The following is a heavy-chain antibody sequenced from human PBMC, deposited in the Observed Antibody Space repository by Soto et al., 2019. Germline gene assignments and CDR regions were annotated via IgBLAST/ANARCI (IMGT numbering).Heavy chain of an antibody. V-gene: IGHV1-69*06. Sequence: QVQLVQSGAEVKKPGSSVKVSCKASGGTFSSYAISWVRQAPGQGLEWMGGIIPIFGTANYAQKFQGRVTITADKSTSTAYMELSRLRSEDTAVYYCARGYCSGGSCYGYYYYGMDVWGQGTTVTVSS. D-gene: IGHD2-15*01. CDR3: ARGYCSGGSCYGYYYYGMDV. CDR2: IIPIFGTA. J-gene: IGHJ6*02. CDR1: GGTFSSYA.